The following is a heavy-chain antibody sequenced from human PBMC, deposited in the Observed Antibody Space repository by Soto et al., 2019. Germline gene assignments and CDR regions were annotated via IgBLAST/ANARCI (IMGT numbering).Heavy chain of an antibody. Sequence: GGSLRLSCAASGCPFSSYGMHWVRQAPGKGLEWVAVIYYDGSNKYYADSVKGRFTISRDNSKNTLYLQMNSLRAEDTAVFYCARSQYSSSWYPFDYWGQGTLVTVSS. CDR3: ARSQYSSSWYPFDY. CDR1: GCPFSSYG. V-gene: IGHV3-33*01. J-gene: IGHJ4*02. D-gene: IGHD6-13*01. CDR2: IYYDGSNK.